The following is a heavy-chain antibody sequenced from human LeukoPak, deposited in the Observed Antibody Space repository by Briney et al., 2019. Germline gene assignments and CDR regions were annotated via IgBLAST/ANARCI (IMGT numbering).Heavy chain of an antibody. D-gene: IGHD3-3*01. CDR2: IYSGGCT. CDR3: AGEYYDFWSGYSNYYYYGMDV. Sequence: GGSLILSCAASGFTVSSNYMSWVRPAPGRGLEWVSVIYSGGCTYYADSVKGGFTISRDNSKSTLYLQMNSLRAEDTAVYYCAGEYYDFWSGYSNYYYYGMDVWGQGTTVTVSS. V-gene: IGHV3-66*02. J-gene: IGHJ6*02. CDR1: GFTVSSNY.